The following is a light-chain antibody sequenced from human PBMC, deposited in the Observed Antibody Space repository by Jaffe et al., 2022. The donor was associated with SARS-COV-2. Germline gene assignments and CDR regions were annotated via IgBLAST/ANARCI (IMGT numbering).Light chain of an antibody. CDR3: QQYQIAPPT. Sequence: DIVMTQSPDSLAVSLGERATINCKSSQSVLYSSNDKNYLTWYQQKPGQPPKLLIYWASIRESGVPDRFSGSGSGTDFTLTISSLQAEDVAVYYCQQYQIAPPTFGQGTKVEIK. CDR1: QSVLYSSNDKNY. CDR2: WAS. V-gene: IGKV4-1*01. J-gene: IGKJ1*01.